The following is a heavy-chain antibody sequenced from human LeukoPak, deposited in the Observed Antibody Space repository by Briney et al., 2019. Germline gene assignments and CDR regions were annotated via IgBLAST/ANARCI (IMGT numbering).Heavy chain of an antibody. V-gene: IGHV1-24*01. CDR3: ATEAYCGGDCPQYFQH. J-gene: IGHJ1*01. D-gene: IGHD2-21*02. Sequence: ASVKVSCKVSGYTLTELSMHWVRQAPGKGLEWMGGFDPEDGETIYAQKFQGRVTMTEDTSTDTAYMELSSLRSEDTAVYYCATEAYCGGDCPQYFQHWGRGTLVTVSS. CDR1: GYTLTELS. CDR2: FDPEDGET.